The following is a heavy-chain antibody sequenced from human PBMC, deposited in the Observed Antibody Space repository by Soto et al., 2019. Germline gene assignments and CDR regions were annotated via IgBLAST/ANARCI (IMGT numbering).Heavy chain of an antibody. V-gene: IGHV4-30-4*01. J-gene: IGHJ4*02. CDR3: AREYSSSWDDYYFDY. CDR2: IYYSGST. CDR1: GGSISSGDYY. D-gene: IGHD6-13*01. Sequence: SETLSLTCTVSGGSISSGDYYWSWIRQPPGKGLEWIGYIYYSGSTYYNPSLKSRVTISVDTSKNQFSLTLSSVTAADTAVYYCAREYSSSWDDYYFDYWGQGTLVTVSS.